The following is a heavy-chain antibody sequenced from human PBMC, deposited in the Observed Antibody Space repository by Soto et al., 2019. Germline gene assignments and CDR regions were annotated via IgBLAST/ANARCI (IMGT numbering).Heavy chain of an antibody. J-gene: IGHJ6*02. Sequence: SETLSLTCTVSGGSISSYYWSWIRQPPGKGLEWIGYIYYSGSTNYNPSLKSRVTISVDTSKNQFSLKLSSVTAADTAVYYCARKRGYGSGSDPHSDYYYYYYYGMDVWGQGTTVTVSS. CDR1: GGSISSYY. V-gene: IGHV4-59*01. D-gene: IGHD3-10*01. CDR3: ARKRGYGSGSDPHSDYYYYYYYGMDV. CDR2: IYYSGST.